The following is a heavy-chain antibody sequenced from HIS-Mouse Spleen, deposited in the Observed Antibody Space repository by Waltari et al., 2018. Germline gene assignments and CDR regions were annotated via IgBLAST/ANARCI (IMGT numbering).Heavy chain of an antibody. CDR3: ARAYYYGSGSYYKGYFDY. CDR2: SYSSGGT. J-gene: IGHJ4*02. CDR1: GGSISSSSYY. D-gene: IGHD3-10*01. Sequence: QLQLQESGPGLVKPSETLSLTCTVSGGSISSSSYYWGWIHQPPGKGLDWIGSSYSSGGTYYNPALKSRVTISVDTSKNQFSLKLRSVTAADTAVYYCARAYYYGSGSYYKGYFDYWGQGTLVTVSS. V-gene: IGHV4-39*07.